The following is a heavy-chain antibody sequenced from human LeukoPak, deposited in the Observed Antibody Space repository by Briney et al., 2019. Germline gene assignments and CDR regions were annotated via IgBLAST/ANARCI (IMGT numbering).Heavy chain of an antibody. CDR3: AKSGYDFGGWFDP. D-gene: IGHD5-12*01. CDR2: IKQDGSDK. CDR1: GFTFSDNW. J-gene: IGHJ5*02. Sequence: GGSLRLSCAASGFTFSDNWMSWVRQAPGKGLEWVADIKQDGSDKKYVDSVKGRFTISRDSAEKSLYLQMDSLRAEDTAVYYCAKSGYDFGGWFDPWGQGTLVTVSS. V-gene: IGHV3-7*01.